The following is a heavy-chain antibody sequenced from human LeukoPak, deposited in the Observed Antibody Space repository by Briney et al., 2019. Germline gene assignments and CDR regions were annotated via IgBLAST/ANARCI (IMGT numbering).Heavy chain of an antibody. Sequence: SETLSLTCTVSGGSISSGDYYWSWLRQPPGKGLEWIGYIYYSGGSSYNPSLKSRVTISVDTSKNQFSLKLSSVTAADTAVYYCARDSSMIWDAFDIWGQGTMVTVSS. CDR3: ARDSSMIWDAFDI. CDR2: IYYSGGS. D-gene: IGHD3/OR15-3a*01. J-gene: IGHJ3*02. CDR1: GGSISSGDYY. V-gene: IGHV4-30-4*08.